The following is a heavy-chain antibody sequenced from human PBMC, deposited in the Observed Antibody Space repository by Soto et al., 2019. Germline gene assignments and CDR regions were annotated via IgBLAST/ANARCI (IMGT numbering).Heavy chain of an antibody. CDR1: GFTFSSSA. V-gene: IGHV3-23*01. CDR2: ISARGGST. J-gene: IGHJ6*02. Sequence: GGSLRLSCAASGFTFSSSATSWVRQAPGKGLEWVSGISARGGSTYYADSVKGRFTISRDNSKDTLYLQMNSLSAEDTAVYYCARYLDNWNDGRDYYGMDVWGQGTTVTVSS. D-gene: IGHD1-1*01. CDR3: ARYLDNWNDGRDYYGMDV.